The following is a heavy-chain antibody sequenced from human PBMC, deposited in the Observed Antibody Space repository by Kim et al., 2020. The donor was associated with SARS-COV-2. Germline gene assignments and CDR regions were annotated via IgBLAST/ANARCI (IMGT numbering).Heavy chain of an antibody. J-gene: IGHJ6*02. V-gene: IGHV4-59*13. CDR1: GGSISSYY. D-gene: IGHD3-3*01. CDR2: IYYSGST. Sequence: SETLSLTCTVSGGSISSYYWSWIRQPPGKGLEWIGYIYYSGSTNYNPSLKSRVTISVDTSKNQFSLKLSSVTAADTAVYYCGGWLLSPGYYYYGMDVWGQGTTVTVSS. CDR3: GGWLLSPGYYYYGMDV.